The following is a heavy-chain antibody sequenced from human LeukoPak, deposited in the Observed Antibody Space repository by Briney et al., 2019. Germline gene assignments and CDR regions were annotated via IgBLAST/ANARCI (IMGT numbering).Heavy chain of an antibody. J-gene: IGHJ4*02. CDR1: GLTFSTYW. V-gene: IGHV3-7*03. Sequence: GGSLRLSCAASGLTFSTYWMSWARQAPGKGLEWVANIKSDGSEKNFVDSVRGRFTISRDNAKNSLYLQMSSLRAEDTAVYYCAKDEGDSGYSGYDSRPSFDYWGQGTLVTVSS. CDR2: IKSDGSEK. CDR3: AKDEGDSGYSGYDSRPSFDY. D-gene: IGHD5-12*01.